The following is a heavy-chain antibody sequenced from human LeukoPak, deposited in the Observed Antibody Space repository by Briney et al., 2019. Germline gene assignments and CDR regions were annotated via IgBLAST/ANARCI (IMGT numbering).Heavy chain of an antibody. CDR1: GFTFSSYW. D-gene: IGHD2-15*01. CDR2: INSDGSST. J-gene: IGHJ6*02. Sequence: GGSLRLSCAASGFTFSSYWMHWVRQAPGKGRVWVSLINSDGSSTNYADSVKGRFTISRDNAKNTLYLQMNSLRAEDTAVYYCASISYCGSYWFGYYYYGMDVWVQGRKVTDCS. CDR3: ASISYCGSYWFGYYYYGMDV. V-gene: IGHV3-74*01.